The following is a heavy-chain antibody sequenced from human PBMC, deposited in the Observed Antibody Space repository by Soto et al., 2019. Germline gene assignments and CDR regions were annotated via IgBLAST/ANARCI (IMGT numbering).Heavy chain of an antibody. Sequence: SGPTLVNPTQTLTLTCTFSGFSLSTSGVGVGWIRQPPGKALEWLALIYWNDDKRYSPSLRSRLTITKDTSKNQVVLTMTNMDPVDTATYYCAHRAKPTSLRGWFDPWGQGTLVTVSS. J-gene: IGHJ5*02. D-gene: IGHD3-10*01. CDR2: IYWNDDK. CDR3: AHRAKPTSLRGWFDP. V-gene: IGHV2-5*01. CDR1: GFSLSTSGVG.